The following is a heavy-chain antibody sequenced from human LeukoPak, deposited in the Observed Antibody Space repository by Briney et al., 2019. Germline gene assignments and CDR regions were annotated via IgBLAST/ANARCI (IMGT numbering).Heavy chain of an antibody. J-gene: IGHJ4*02. D-gene: IGHD3-10*01. CDR1: GGTFSSYA. Sequence: SVKVSCKASGGTFSSYAISWVRQAPGQGLEWMGGIILIFGTANYAQKFQGRVTITADESTSTAYMELSSLRSEDTAVYYCARGKGYYDSGSYYTPYYFDYWGQGTLVTVSS. CDR3: ARGKGYYDSGSYYTPYYFDY. CDR2: IILIFGTA. V-gene: IGHV1-69*01.